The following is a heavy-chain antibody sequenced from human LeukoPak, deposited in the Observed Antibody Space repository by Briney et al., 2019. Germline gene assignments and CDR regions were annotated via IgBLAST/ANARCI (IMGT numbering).Heavy chain of an antibody. D-gene: IGHD6-13*01. V-gene: IGHV3-23*01. CDR2: ISGSGGST. CDR1: GSTFSSYA. CDR3: AKDQFPYSSSWGGVFDY. Sequence: HSGGSLRLSCAASGSTFSSYAMSWVRQAPGKGLEWVSAISGSGGSTYYADSVKGRFTISRDNSKNTLYLQMNSLRAEDTAVYYCAKDQFPYSSSWGGVFDYWGQGTLVTVSS. J-gene: IGHJ4*02.